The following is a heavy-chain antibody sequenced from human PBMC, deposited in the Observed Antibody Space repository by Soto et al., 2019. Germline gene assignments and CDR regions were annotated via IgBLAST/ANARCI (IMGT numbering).Heavy chain of an antibody. J-gene: IGHJ4*02. CDR2: IGRVSTYI. V-gene: IGHV3-21*04. CDR3: ARVTAGSGSYQIDY. D-gene: IGHD3-10*01. Sequence: PGWSLRLSCVASGFPFSSYSMNWVRQAPGKGLEWVSSIGRVSTYIYYADSVRGRFTVSRDNAKSSVYLQMNSLTAEDSGTYYCARVTAGSGSYQIDYWGQGTLVTVSS. CDR1: GFPFSSYS.